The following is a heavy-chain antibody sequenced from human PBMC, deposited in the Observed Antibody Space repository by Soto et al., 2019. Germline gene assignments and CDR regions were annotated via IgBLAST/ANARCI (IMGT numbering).Heavy chain of an antibody. V-gene: IGHV3-23*01. CDR1: GFAFNDFA. CDR3: AKGASHAPFEK. J-gene: IGHJ4*02. CDR2: ISGSGDKT. Sequence: EVHLLESGGDLVLPGGYLRLSCAASGFAFNDFAMSWVRQAPGKGPEWLSTISGSGDKTFHSDSVKGRFDISRDNSNNKMFLQMNSLRAEDTAIYYCAKGASHAPFEKWGRGTLVTVSS.